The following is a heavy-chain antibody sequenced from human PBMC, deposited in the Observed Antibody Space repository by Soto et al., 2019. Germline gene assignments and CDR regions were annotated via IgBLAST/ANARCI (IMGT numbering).Heavy chain of an antibody. CDR2: IKSKTDGGTT. J-gene: IGHJ4*02. CDR1: GFTFSNAW. V-gene: IGHV3-15*01. Sequence: GGSLRLSCAASGFTFSNAWMSWVRQAPGKGLEWVGRIKSKTDGGTTDYAAPVKGRFTISRDDSKNTLYLQMNSLKTEDTAVYYCTGGPKDDFWSGYYTAPDYWGQGTLVTVSS. CDR3: TGGPKDDFWSGYYTAPDY. D-gene: IGHD3-3*01.